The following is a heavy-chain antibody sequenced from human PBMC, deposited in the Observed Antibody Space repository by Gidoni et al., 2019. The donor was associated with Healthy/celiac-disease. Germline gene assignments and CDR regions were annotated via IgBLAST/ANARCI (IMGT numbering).Heavy chain of an antibody. J-gene: IGHJ4*02. V-gene: IGHV4-39*01. D-gene: IGHD3-10*01. CDR1: GGSISISSYY. CDR3: ARHSPRYYGSGSHYFDY. CDR2: INYSGST. Sequence: QLQLQESGPGLVKPSETLSLTCTVSGGSISISSYYWGWIRQPPGKGLEWIGRINYSGSTYYNPSLKSRVTISVDTSKNQFSLKLSSVTAADTAVYYCARHSPRYYGSGSHYFDYWGQGTLVTVSS.